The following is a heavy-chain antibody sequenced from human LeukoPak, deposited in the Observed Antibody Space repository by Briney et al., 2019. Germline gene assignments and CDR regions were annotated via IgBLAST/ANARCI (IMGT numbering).Heavy chain of an antibody. CDR2: IYYSGST. CDR1: GGSISSSSYY. Sequence: PSETLSLTCTVSGGSISSSSYYWGWIRQPPGKGLEWIGSIYYSGSTYYNPSLKSRVTISVDTSKNQFSLKLSSVTAADTAVYYCARHDLLYYYDSSGPAWFVPWGQGTLVTVSS. J-gene: IGHJ5*02. CDR3: ARHDLLYYYDSSGPAWFVP. D-gene: IGHD3-22*01. V-gene: IGHV4-39*01.